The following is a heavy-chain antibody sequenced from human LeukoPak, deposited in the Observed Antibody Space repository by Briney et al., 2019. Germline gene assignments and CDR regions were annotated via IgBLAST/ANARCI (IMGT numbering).Heavy chain of an antibody. V-gene: IGHV3-48*04. CDR3: ARDDGGNSVKNAFDF. J-gene: IGHJ3*01. CDR1: GFTFSSYS. D-gene: IGHD4-23*01. CDR2: ISSSSTT. Sequence: HPGGSLRLSCAASGFTFSSYSMNWVRQAPGKGLEWVSYISSSSTTYYADSVKGRFTISRDNAENSLFLQMNSLRVEDTAVYYCARDDGGNSVKNAFDFWGQGTMVTVSS.